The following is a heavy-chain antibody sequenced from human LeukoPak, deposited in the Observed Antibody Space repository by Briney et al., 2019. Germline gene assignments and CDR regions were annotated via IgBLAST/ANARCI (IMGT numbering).Heavy chain of an antibody. V-gene: IGHV1-18*01. CDR2: ISAYNGNT. J-gene: IGHJ5*02. Sequence: ASVKVSCKASGYTFTRYGISWVRQAPGQGLEWMGWISAYNGNTNYAQKLQGRVTMTTDTSTSTAYMELRSLRSDDTAVYYCARDLVYDFWSGYTSGNWFDPWGQGTLVTVSS. D-gene: IGHD3-3*01. CDR1: GYTFTRYG. CDR3: ARDLVYDFWSGYTSGNWFDP.